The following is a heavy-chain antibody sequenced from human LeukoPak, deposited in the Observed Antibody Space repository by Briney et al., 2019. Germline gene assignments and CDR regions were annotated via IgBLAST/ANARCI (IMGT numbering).Heavy chain of an antibody. CDR3: ARYIMIVVTEYHFDD. CDR1: GVSISSSGYF. Sequence: SETLSLTCTVSGVSISSSGYFWGWIRQSSGKGLEWIGSVSHSGATYYNPPLKSRVTTSIDTSRNQFSLELRSATAADTAVYYCARYIMIVVTEYHFDDWGQGTQVSVSS. V-gene: IGHV4-39*01. CDR2: VSHSGAT. D-gene: IGHD3-22*01. J-gene: IGHJ4*02.